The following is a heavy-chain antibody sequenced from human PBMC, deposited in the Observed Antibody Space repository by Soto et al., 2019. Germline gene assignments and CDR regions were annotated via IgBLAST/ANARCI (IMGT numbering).Heavy chain of an antibody. CDR1: GGSISSGGYY. D-gene: IGHD3-10*01. CDR3: ARISDPAGPSGMDV. Sequence: SETLSLTCTVSGGSISSGGYYWSWIRQHPGKGLVWIGYIYYSGSTYYNPSLKSRVTISVDTSKNQFSLKLSSVTAADTAVYYCARISDPAGPSGMDVLCQGTTVTVSS. CDR2: IYYSGST. J-gene: IGHJ6*02. V-gene: IGHV4-31*03.